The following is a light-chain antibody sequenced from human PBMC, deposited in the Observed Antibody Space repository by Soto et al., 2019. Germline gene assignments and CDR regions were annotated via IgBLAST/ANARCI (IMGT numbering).Light chain of an antibody. CDR2: DVT. CDR1: SSDVGSYNY. V-gene: IGLV2-14*03. CDR3: TSYTSSSTLV. J-gene: IGLJ2*01. Sequence: QSALTQPASVSGSPGQSITISCTGTSSDVGSYNYVSWYQQHPGKVPKLIIYDVTYRPSGISNRFSGSKSGSTASLTISGLQAEDEADYYCTSYTSSSTLVFGGGTKVTVL.